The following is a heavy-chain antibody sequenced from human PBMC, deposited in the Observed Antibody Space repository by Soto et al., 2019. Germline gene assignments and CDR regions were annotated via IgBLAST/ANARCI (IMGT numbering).Heavy chain of an antibody. J-gene: IGHJ4*02. Sequence: QVQLVQSGAEVKKPGSSVKVSCKASGGTFSRYTISWVRQAPGQGLDWMGRIIPILGIANYAQKFQGRVTITADKSTSTAYMELSSLRSEDTAVYYCAREPPPGRCGGDCLADYWGQGTLVTVSS. V-gene: IGHV1-69*08. CDR3: AREPPPGRCGGDCLADY. CDR1: GGTFSRYT. CDR2: IIPILGIA. D-gene: IGHD2-21*02.